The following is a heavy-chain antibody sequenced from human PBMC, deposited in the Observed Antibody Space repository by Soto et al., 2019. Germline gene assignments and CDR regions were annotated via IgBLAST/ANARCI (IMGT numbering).Heavy chain of an antibody. CDR1: GDSVSKYC. CDR3: ARSPAYGDYANLDT. Sequence: PSETLSLTCTVSGDSVSKYCWNWIRQPAGKGLEWIGRIHSTRSPNYNPSLKSRVTMSVDTSKNQFSLKLNLTSVTAADTAVYYCARSPAYGDYANLDTWGQGTMVTVYS. D-gene: IGHD4-17*01. CDR2: IHSTRSP. V-gene: IGHV4-4*07. J-gene: IGHJ4*02.